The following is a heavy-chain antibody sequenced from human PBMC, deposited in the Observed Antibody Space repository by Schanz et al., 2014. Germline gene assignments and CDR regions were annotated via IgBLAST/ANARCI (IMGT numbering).Heavy chain of an antibody. J-gene: IGHJ4*02. D-gene: IGHD3-9*01. CDR2: ISAYNGNT. CDR3: ARDAADFYDILTEEDY. Sequence: VQLVQSGAEAKKPGASVKVSCKASGYTFTSYGISWVRQAPGQGLEWMGWISAYNGNTKYPQKLQGRVTMTTDTSTSTAYMELRSLRSDDTAVYYCARDAADFYDILTEEDYWGQGTLXTVSS. CDR1: GYTFTSYG. V-gene: IGHV1-18*01.